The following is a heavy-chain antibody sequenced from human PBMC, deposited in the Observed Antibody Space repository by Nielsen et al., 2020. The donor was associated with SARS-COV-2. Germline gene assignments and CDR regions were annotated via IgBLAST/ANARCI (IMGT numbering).Heavy chain of an antibody. D-gene: IGHD3-10*01. J-gene: IGHJ4*02. CDR1: GFTFSNYW. CDR2: IGNSGDNI. V-gene: IGHV3-23*01. CDR3: ARQFYGCNDY. Sequence: RGSLRLSCAASGFTFSNYWMHWVRRAPGKGLEWVSSIGNSGDNIYYADSVKGRFTVSRDNSKNTLYLEMNSLRAEDTAVYYCARQFYGCNDYWGQGTLVTVSS.